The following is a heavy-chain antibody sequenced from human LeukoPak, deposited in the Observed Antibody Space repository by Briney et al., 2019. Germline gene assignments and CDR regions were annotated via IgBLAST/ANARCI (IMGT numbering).Heavy chain of an antibody. Sequence: TPSETLSLTCTVSGGSISSYYWSWIRQPAGKGLEWIGRIYTSGSTNYNPSLKSRVTMSVDTSKNQFSLKLSSVTAADTAVYYCARYALWFGERYFDYWGQGTLVTVSS. V-gene: IGHV4-4*07. CDR2: IYTSGST. J-gene: IGHJ4*02. CDR3: ARYALWFGERYFDY. D-gene: IGHD3-10*01. CDR1: GGSISSYY.